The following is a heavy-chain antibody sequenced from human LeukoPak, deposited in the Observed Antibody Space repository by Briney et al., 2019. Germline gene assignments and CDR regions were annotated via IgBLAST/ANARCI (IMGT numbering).Heavy chain of an antibody. CDR3: ARGRYSSGWYRIRAQYFQH. V-gene: IGHV1-8*01. CDR1: GYTFTSYD. D-gene: IGHD6-19*01. J-gene: IGHJ1*01. CDR2: MNPNSGNT. Sequence: ASVKVSCKASGYTFTSYDINWVRQATGQGLEWVGWMNPNSGNTGYAQKVQGRVTMTRNNSISTAYMELSSLRSEDTAVYYCARGRYSSGWYRIRAQYFQHWGQGTLVTVSS.